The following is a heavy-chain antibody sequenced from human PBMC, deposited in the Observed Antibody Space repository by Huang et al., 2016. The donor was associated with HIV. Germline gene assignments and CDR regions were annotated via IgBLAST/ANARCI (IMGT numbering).Heavy chain of an antibody. CDR1: GFAFSQYA. V-gene: IGHV3-9*01. J-gene: IGHJ4*02. Sequence: VQLVESGGGLVQPGWSLRLSCAASGFAFSQYAVHWVRQSPGKGWGWGSGIGGNSGDMAYAASVRGRFVISRDNAKKSLYLKMNGLRLEDTALYFCVIMDDYFDYWGQGVLVGVSS. CDR2: IGGNSGDM. D-gene: IGHD2-8*01. CDR3: VIMDDYFDY.